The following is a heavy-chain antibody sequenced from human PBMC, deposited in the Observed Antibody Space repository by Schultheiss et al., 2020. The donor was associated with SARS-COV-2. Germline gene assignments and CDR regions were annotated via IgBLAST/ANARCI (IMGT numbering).Heavy chain of an antibody. CDR2: INSDGSST. V-gene: IGHV3-74*01. D-gene: IGHD6-13*01. J-gene: IGHJ4*02. CDR3: AAAGQRTGFDY. Sequence: GGSLRLSCAASGFTFSNAWMSWVRQAPGKGLEWVSRINSDGSSTSYADSVKGRFTISRDNSKNTLYLQMNSLRAEDTALYYCAAAGQRTGFDYWGQGTLVTVSS. CDR1: GFTFSNAW.